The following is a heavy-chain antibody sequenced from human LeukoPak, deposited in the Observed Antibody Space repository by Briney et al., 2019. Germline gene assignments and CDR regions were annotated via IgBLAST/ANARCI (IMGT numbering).Heavy chain of an antibody. J-gene: IGHJ4*02. CDR3: ARDTGGGYSCYDC. CDR1: GFTFSSYW. Sequence: GGPLRLSCAASGFTFSSYWMTWIRQAPGKGLDWVANIKQDGSEKYYVVSVKGRFTISRDNAKNSLYLQMNSLRAEDTAVYYCARDTGGGYSCYDCWGQGTLVTVSS. D-gene: IGHD5-18*01. CDR2: IKQDGSEK. V-gene: IGHV3-7*01.